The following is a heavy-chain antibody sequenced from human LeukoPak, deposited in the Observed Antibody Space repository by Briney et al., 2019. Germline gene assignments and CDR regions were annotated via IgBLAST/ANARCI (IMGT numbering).Heavy chain of an antibody. D-gene: IGHD2-15*01. V-gene: IGHV3-30*02. CDR2: IRYDGSNK. Sequence: AGGSLRLSCAASGFTFSSYGMHWVRQAPGKGLEWVAFIRYDGSNKYYADSVKGRFTISRDNSKNTLYLQMNSLRAEDTAVYYCAKDGRTEYYFDYWGQGTLVTVSS. CDR3: AKDGRTEYYFDY. J-gene: IGHJ4*02. CDR1: GFTFSSYG.